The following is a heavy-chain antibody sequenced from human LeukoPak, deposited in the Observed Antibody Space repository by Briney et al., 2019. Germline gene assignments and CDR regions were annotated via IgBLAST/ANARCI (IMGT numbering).Heavy chain of an antibody. CDR2: ITGSGGST. CDR1: GFTFSNYA. CDR3: ARGRYYMDY. J-gene: IGHJ4*02. Sequence: PGGSLRLSCAASGFTFSNYAMSWVRQAPGKGLEWVSAITGSGGSTYYADSVKGRFTISRDNSKNTLYLQMNSLRGEDTALYFCARGRYYMDYWGQGTLVTVSS. V-gene: IGHV3-23*01.